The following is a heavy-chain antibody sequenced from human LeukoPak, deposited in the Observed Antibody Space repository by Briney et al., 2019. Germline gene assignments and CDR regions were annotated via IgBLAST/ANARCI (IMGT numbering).Heavy chain of an antibody. CDR1: GYTFTGYY. Sequence: ASVKVSCKASGYTFTGYYMHWVRQATGQGLEWMGWMNPNSGNTGYAQKFQGRVTISRNTSINTAYMELSSLRSEDTAVYYCARDGRAVATNFDYWGQGTLVTVSS. CDR3: ARDGRAVATNFDY. CDR2: MNPNSGNT. V-gene: IGHV1-8*03. D-gene: IGHD5-12*01. J-gene: IGHJ4*02.